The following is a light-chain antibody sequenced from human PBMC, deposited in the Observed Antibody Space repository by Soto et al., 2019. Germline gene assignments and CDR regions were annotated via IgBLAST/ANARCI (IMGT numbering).Light chain of an antibody. Sequence: QSALTQPASVSGSPGQSITISCTGTSSDVGAYNFVSWYQHHPGRAPKLIIYEVTIRPSGVSNRFSGSKSGNTASLTISGLQDEDEADYYCSSYTTSAPDVFGSGTKLTVL. J-gene: IGLJ1*01. CDR1: SSDVGAYNF. CDR2: EVT. V-gene: IGLV2-14*01. CDR3: SSYTTSAPDV.